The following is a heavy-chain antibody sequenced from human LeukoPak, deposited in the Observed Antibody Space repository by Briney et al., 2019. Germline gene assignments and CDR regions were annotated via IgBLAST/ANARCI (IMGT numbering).Heavy chain of an antibody. D-gene: IGHD6-13*01. CDR3: ASPPAHSSSITGYFQH. CDR1: GYTFTSYG. J-gene: IGHJ1*01. V-gene: IGHV1-18*01. Sequence: ASVKVSCKASGYTFTSYGISWVRQAPGQGLEWMGWISAYNGNTNYAQKLQGRVTMTTDTSTSTAYMELRSLRSDDTAVYYCASPPAHSSSITGYFQHWGQGTLVTVSS. CDR2: ISAYNGNT.